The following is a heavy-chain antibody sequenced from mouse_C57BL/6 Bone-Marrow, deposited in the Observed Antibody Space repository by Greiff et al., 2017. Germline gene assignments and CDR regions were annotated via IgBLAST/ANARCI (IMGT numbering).Heavy chain of an antibody. Sequence: QVQLKESGPGLVKPGASVKLSCMASGYTFTSYDINWVKQRPGQGLEWIGWIYPRDGSTKYNEKFKGKATLTVATSSSTAYMELHSLTSDDSAVYFCAREDGSSYCYFDVWGTGTTVTVSS. D-gene: IGHD1-1*01. CDR2: IYPRDGST. V-gene: IGHV1-85*01. CDR1: GYTFTSYD. CDR3: AREDGSSYCYFDV. J-gene: IGHJ1*03.